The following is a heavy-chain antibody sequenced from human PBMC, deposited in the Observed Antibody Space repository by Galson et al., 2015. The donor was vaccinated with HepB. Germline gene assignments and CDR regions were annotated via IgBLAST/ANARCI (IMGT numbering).Heavy chain of an antibody. CDR3: ARDLKWNFDY. CDR2: ISPDGSTV. D-gene: IGHD1-1*01. V-gene: IGHV3-30-3*01. CDR1: GFTFSGYN. J-gene: IGHJ4*02. Sequence: SLRLSCAASGFTFSGYNMHWVRQSPVKGLEWLAIISPDGSTVFYADSVKGRFSISRDNSETTLFLQANSLRPEDTAVYYCARDLKWNFDYWGQGTQVTVSS.